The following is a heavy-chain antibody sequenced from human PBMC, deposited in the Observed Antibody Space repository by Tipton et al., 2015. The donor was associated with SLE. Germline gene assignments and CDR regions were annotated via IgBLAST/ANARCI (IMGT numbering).Heavy chain of an antibody. CDR2: INHSRGT. V-gene: IGHV4-39*07. J-gene: IGHJ4*02. CDR3: ARFDVLLWFRGFDY. CDR1: GVSIYTSNDY. Sequence: GLVKPSETLSLTCSVSGVSIYTSNDYWAWIRQPPGKGLQWVGEINHSRGTSYNPSLKSRVTISLDTSRNQFSLKLNSVTAADTGVYYCARFDVLLWFRGFDYWGQGTLVTVSS. D-gene: IGHD3-10*01.